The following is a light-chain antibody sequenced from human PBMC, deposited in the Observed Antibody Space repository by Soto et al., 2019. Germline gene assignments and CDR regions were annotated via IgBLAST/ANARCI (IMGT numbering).Light chain of an antibody. Sequence: QSALTQPASVSGSPGQSITISCTGTSSDIGGYNYVSWYQHHPGKAPKLMIYDVSNRPSVVSNRFSGSKSGNTASLTICGLQAEDEADYYCSSYTSSSTSAVFGGGTKVTVL. CDR1: SSDIGGYNY. J-gene: IGLJ2*01. V-gene: IGLV2-14*03. CDR3: SSYTSSSTSAV. CDR2: DVS.